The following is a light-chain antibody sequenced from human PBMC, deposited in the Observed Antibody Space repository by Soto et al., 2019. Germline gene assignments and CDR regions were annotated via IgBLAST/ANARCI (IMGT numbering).Light chain of an antibody. CDR2: GAS. J-gene: IGKJ1*01. Sequence: ELVMTQSRATLSVSPGERATLSCRASQSVSSNLAWYQQKPGQAPRLLIYGASTRATGIPARFSGSGSGTEFTLTISSLQSEDFAVYYCQQYNNWPPWTFGQGTKVDIK. CDR3: QQYNNWPPWT. V-gene: IGKV3-15*01. CDR1: QSVSSN.